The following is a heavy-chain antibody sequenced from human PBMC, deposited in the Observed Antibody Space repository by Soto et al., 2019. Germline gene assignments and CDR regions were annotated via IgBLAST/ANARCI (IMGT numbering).Heavy chain of an antibody. Sequence: GGSLRLSCAASGFTVSSNYMSWVRQAPGKGLEWVSVIYSGGSTYYADSVKGRFTISRDNSKDTLYFQMNSLKAEDSVVYYCARGPTLLVDYGAYDDAPDIWGQGTMVTVSS. CDR1: GFTVSSNY. D-gene: IGHD4-17*01. CDR2: IYSGGST. J-gene: IGHJ3*02. CDR3: ARGPTLLVDYGAYDDAPDI. V-gene: IGHV3-66*01.